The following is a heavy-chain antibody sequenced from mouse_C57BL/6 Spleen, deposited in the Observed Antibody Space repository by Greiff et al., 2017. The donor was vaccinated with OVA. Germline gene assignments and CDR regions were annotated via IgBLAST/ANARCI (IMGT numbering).Heavy chain of an antibody. Sequence: QVQLQQPGAELVRPGSSVKLSCKASGYTFTSYWMDWVKQRPGQGLEWIGNIYPSDSETHYNQKFKDKATLTVDKSSSTAYMQLSSLTSEDSAVYYCAREYYGSAYLDYWGQGTTLTVSS. CDR1: GYTFTSYW. CDR3: AREYYGSAYLDY. J-gene: IGHJ2*01. D-gene: IGHD1-1*01. V-gene: IGHV1-61*01. CDR2: IYPSDSET.